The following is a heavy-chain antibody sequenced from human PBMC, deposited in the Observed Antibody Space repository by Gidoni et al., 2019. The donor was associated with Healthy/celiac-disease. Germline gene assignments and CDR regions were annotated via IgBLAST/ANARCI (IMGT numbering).Heavy chain of an antibody. CDR1: GFPFSSYG. V-gene: IGHV3-33*01. Sequence: QVQLVESGGGVVQPGRSLRLSCAASGFPFSSYGMHWVRQAPGKGLEWVAVIWYDGSNKYYADSVKGRFTISRDNSKNTLYLQMNSLRAEDTAVYYCASGECSGGSCWRAFDIWGQGTMVTVSS. J-gene: IGHJ3*02. CDR3: ASGECSGGSCWRAFDI. D-gene: IGHD2-15*01. CDR2: IWYDGSNK.